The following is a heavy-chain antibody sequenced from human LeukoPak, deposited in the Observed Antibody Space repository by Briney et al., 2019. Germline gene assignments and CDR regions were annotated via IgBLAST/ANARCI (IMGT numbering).Heavy chain of an antibody. J-gene: IGHJ4*02. CDR1: GFTFSSYW. D-gene: IGHD3-3*01. CDR3: GRYFCVGGSCYYTRLDY. V-gene: IGHV3-7*05. Sequence: GGSLRLSCETSGFTFSSYWMTWVRQGPGKGLEWVATINPAGNDKYYLDSVKGRFTLSRDNARSSLYLQMNSLRAEDTAVYYCGRYFCVGGSCYYTRLDYWGQGALVTVSS. CDR2: INPAGNDK.